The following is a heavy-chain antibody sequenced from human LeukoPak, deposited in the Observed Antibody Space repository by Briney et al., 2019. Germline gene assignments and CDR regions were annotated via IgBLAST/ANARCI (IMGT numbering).Heavy chain of an antibody. CDR1: GFTFSSYE. D-gene: IGHD6-19*01. J-gene: IGHJ4*02. V-gene: IGHV3-48*03. Sequence: GGSLRLSCTASGFTFSSYEMNWVRQAPGKGLEWVSYIYSSASTIYYADSVKGRFTISRDNAKNSLYLQMNSLRADDTAVYYCARAPYSSGWYQFDYWGQGTLVTVSS. CDR2: IYSSASTI. CDR3: ARAPYSSGWYQFDY.